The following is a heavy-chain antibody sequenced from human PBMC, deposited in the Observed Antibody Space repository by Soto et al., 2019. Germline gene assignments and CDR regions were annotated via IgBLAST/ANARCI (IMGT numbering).Heavy chain of an antibody. CDR3: ARGPCRGGVCPLYMDV. J-gene: IGHJ6*02. V-gene: IGHV1-8*01. CDR1: GYTFTSYD. D-gene: IGHD2-8*02. Sequence: ASVKVSCEASGYTFTSYDINWVRQATGQGLEWMGWMNPNSGNTGYAQKFQGRVTMTRNTSISTAYMELSSLRSEDTAVYYCARGPCRGGVCPLYMDVWGQGTTVTVSS. CDR2: MNPNSGNT.